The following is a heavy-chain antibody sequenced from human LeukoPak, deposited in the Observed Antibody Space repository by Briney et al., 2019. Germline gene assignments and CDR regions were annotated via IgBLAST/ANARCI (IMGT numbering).Heavy chain of an antibody. D-gene: IGHD2-2*01. CDR3: ARANLLYCSSTTCLFDY. V-gene: IGHV1-2*02. J-gene: IGHJ4*02. Sequence: GASVKVSCKASGYTFTDYYMHWVRQAPGQGFEWMGWINPNDGDTNYAQKFQGRVTTTRDTSISTAHMEVSRLRSDDTAVYYCARANLLYCSSTTCLFDYWGQGTLVTVSS. CDR1: GYTFTDYY. CDR2: INPNDGDT.